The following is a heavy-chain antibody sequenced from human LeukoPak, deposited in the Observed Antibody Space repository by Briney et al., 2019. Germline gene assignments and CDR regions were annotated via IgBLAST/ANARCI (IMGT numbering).Heavy chain of an antibody. Sequence: PGGFLRLSCAASGFTFSSYAMHWVRQAPGKGLEWVAVISYDGSNKYYADSVKGRFTISRDNSKNTLYLQMNSLRAEDTAVYYCARELGEYYDFWSLFDPWGQGTLVTVSS. J-gene: IGHJ5*02. CDR2: ISYDGSNK. CDR1: GFTFSSYA. D-gene: IGHD3-3*01. CDR3: ARELGEYYDFWSLFDP. V-gene: IGHV3-30*01.